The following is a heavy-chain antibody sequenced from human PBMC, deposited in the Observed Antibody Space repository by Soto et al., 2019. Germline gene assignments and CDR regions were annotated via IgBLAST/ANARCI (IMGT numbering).Heavy chain of an antibody. Sequence: GGSLRLSCAASGFTFSGSAMHWVRQASGKGLEWVGRIRSKANSYAQEYAASVKGTFTLSRDDSNNRADLHMNSLKTEDTAVYYCTRRGEYSGSYYPYYYYGMDVWGQGTTVTVSS. CDR3: TRRGEYSGSYYPYYYYGMDV. D-gene: IGHD1-26*01. J-gene: IGHJ6*02. CDR1: GFTFSGSA. CDR2: IRSKANSYAQ. V-gene: IGHV3-73*01.